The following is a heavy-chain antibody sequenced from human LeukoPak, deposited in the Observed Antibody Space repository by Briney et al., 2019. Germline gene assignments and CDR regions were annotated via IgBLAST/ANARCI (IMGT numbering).Heavy chain of an antibody. J-gene: IGHJ6*02. CDR2: INWNGGST. CDR3: ARAHYGDYWYGMDV. V-gene: IGHV3-20*01. CDR1: GFTFDDYG. Sequence: GGSLRLSCAASGFTFDDYGMSWVRQAPRKGLEWVSGINWNGGSTGHADSVKGRFTIFRDNAKNSLYLQMNSLRAEDTALYHCARAHYGDYWYGMDVWGQGTTVTVSS. D-gene: IGHD4/OR15-4a*01.